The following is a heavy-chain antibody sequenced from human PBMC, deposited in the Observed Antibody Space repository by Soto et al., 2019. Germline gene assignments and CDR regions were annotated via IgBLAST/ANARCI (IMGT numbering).Heavy chain of an antibody. J-gene: IGHJ4*02. V-gene: IGHV3-11*01. CDR3: AKMSSENYYNPVFS. Sequence: QVQLVESGGGLVKTGGSLRIVCEASGFTFSDYYMSWVRQAPGKGLEWVSYISSSGNIIYYADSVKGPFTISRDNAKNSMYLQMNSLRAEDTALYFCAKMSSENYYNPVFSWGQGTLVTVSS. CDR1: GFTFSDYY. CDR2: ISSSGNII. D-gene: IGHD3-22*01.